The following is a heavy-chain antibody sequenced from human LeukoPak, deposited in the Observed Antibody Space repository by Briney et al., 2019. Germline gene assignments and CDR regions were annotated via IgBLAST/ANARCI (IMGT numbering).Heavy chain of an antibody. V-gene: IGHV3-48*04. Sequence: PGGSLRLSCAASGFTFSSYAMNWVRQAPGKGLEWVSYISSSSSTIYYADSVKGRFTISRDNAKNSLYLQMNSLRAEDTAVYYCATLGGIWFGAPFGFDPWGQGTLVTVSS. J-gene: IGHJ5*02. CDR1: GFTFSSYA. CDR2: ISSSSSTI. D-gene: IGHD3-10*01. CDR3: ATLGGIWFGAPFGFDP.